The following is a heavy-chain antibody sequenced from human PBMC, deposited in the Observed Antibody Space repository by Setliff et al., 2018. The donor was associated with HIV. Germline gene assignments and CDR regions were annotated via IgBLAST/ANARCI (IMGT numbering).Heavy chain of an antibody. CDR2: ISSRGSVI. D-gene: IGHD3-10*01. J-gene: IGHJ5*02. Sequence: PGGSLRLSCAASGFTFSSNWMHWVRQAPGKGLECVAYISSRGSVIQYADSVKGRFTISRDNAKNSLSLQMNTLRDEDTAVYFCARGDVVQFRGALDPWGQGALVTVSS. CDR1: GFTFSSNW. V-gene: IGHV3-48*02. CDR3: ARGDVVQFRGALDP.